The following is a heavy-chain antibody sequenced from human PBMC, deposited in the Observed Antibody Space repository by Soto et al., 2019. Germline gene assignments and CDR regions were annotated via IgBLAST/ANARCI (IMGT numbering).Heavy chain of an antibody. CDR3: ARVLLWFGEAGGYGMDV. J-gene: IGHJ6*02. CDR2: IYHSGST. CDR1: GGSISSSNW. Sequence: QVQLQESGPGLVKPSGTLSLTCAVSGGSISSSNWWSWVRQPPGKGLEGIGEIYHSGSTNYNPSLKSRVTISVDKSKNQFSLKLSSVTAADTAVYYCARVLLWFGEAGGYGMDVWGQGTTVTVSS. V-gene: IGHV4-4*02. D-gene: IGHD3-10*01.